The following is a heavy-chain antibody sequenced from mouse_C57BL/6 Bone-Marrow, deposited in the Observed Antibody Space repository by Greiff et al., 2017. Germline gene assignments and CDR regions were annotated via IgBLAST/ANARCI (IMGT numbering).Heavy chain of an antibody. CDR3: ARYQLRPVVALARDY. CDR1: GYTFTSYW. Sequence: QVQLQQPGAELVRPGTSVKLSCKASGYTFTSYWMHWVKQRPGQGLEWIGVIDPSDSYTNYNQKFKGKATLTVDTSSSTAYMQLSSLTSEDSAVYYCARYQLRPVVALARDYWGQGTSVTVSS. D-gene: IGHD1-1*01. CDR2: IDPSDSYT. V-gene: IGHV1-59*01. J-gene: IGHJ4*01.